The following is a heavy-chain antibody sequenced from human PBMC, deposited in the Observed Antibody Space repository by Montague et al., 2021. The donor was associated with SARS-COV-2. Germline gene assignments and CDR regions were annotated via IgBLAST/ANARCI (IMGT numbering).Heavy chain of an antibody. CDR2: IYYSGST. CDR1: GGSISSSSYY. J-gene: IGHJ6*02. V-gene: IGHV4-39*01. Sequence: SETLSLTCTVSGGSISSSSYYWGWIRQPPGKGLEWIGSIYYSGSTYYXPSLTSRVTISVDTSKNQFSLKLSSVTAAGTAVYYCARGRTVTTFYYYYGMDVWGQGTTVTVSS. CDR3: ARGRTVTTFYYYYGMDV. D-gene: IGHD4-17*01.